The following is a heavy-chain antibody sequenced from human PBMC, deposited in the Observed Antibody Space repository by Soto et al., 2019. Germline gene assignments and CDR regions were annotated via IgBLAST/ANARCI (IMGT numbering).Heavy chain of an antibody. CDR1: GFTFSSYA. V-gene: IGHV3-23*01. CDR2: ISGSGGST. J-gene: IGHJ4*02. Sequence: GGSLRLSCAASGFTFSSYAMSWVRQAPGKGLEWVSAISGSGGSTYYADSVKGRFTISRDNSKNTLYLQMNSLRAEDTAVYYCAKAGDTETYLLSPVVDYCGQGTLVTVFS. CDR3: AKAGDTETYLLSPVVDY. D-gene: IGHD2-2*01.